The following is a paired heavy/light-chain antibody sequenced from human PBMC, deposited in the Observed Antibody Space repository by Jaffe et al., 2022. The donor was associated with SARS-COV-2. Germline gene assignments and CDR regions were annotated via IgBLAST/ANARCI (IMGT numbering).Light chain of an antibody. CDR3: QQYDNLPLT. CDR2: DAS. J-gene: IGKJ5*01. V-gene: IGKV1-33*01. CDR1: QDISNY. Sequence: DIQMTQSPSSLSASVGDRVTITCQASQDISNYLNWYQQKPGKAPKLLIYDASNLETGVPSRFSGSGSGTDFTFTISSLQPEDIATYYCQQYDNLPLTFGQGTRLEIK.
Heavy chain of an antibody. V-gene: IGHV3-11*01. Sequence: QVQLVESGGGLVKPGGSLRLSCAASGFTFSDYYMSWIRQAPGKGLEWVSYISSSGSTIYYADSVKGRFTISRDNAKNSLYLQMNSLRAEDTAVYYCARALLKYSSSGGHWGQGTLVTVSS. CDR1: GFTFSDYY. J-gene: IGHJ4*02. CDR3: ARALLKYSSSGGH. D-gene: IGHD6-13*01. CDR2: ISSSGSTI.